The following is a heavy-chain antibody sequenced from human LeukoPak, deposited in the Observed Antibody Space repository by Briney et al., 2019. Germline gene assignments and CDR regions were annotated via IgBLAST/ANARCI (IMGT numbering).Heavy chain of an antibody. Sequence: ASVKVSCKAPGYTFTDYALHWVRQAPGQSLEWMGWITTGRGETRYSQEFQRRITFTRDTSASTVYMDLSDLRSEDTAVYYCARGGKQWRGGNYFDSWGQGTLVAVSS. CDR2: ITTGRGET. J-gene: IGHJ4*02. CDR1: GYTFTDYA. V-gene: IGHV1-3*03. CDR3: ARGGKQWRGGNYFDS. D-gene: IGHD6-19*01.